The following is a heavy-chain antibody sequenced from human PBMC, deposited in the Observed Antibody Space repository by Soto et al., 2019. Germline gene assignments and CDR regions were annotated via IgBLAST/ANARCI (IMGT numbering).Heavy chain of an antibody. D-gene: IGHD1-26*01. V-gene: IGHV3-7*05. CDR1: GFTFSSYW. CDR2: IKEDGSEK. Sequence: EVQLVESGGGLVQPGGSLRLSCTASGFTFSSYWMNLVRQAPGKGLEWVGNIKEDGSEKFYVDSVKGRFTISRDNAKNSLYLDMNSLRGEDTAIYFCARDFGGPWGQGNLVTVSS. CDR3: ARDFGGP. J-gene: IGHJ5*02.